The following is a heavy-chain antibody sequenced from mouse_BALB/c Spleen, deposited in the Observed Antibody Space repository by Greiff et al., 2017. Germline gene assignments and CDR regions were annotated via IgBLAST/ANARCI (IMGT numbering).Heavy chain of an antibody. CDR3: ARETLYYYAMDY. CDR2: ISSGSSTI. V-gene: IGHV5-17*02. CDR1: GFTFSSFG. Sequence: EVQGVESGGGLVQPGGSRKLSCAASGFTFSSFGMHWVRQAPEKGLEWVAYISSGSSTIYYADTVKGRFTISRDNPKNTLFLQMTSLRSEDTAMYYCARETLYYYAMDYWGQGTSVTVSS. J-gene: IGHJ4*01. D-gene: IGHD6-1*01.